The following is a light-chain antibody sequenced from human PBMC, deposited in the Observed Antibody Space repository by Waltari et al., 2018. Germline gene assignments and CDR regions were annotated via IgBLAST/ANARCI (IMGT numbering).Light chain of an antibody. Sequence: SALTQPAPVSGSPGQSITISCTGTSSDLGTYNLVPWYQQHPGEAPKLLIYEATKRPSGVSNRFSASKSGNTASLTISGLQVEDEADYYCCSYATIGTLYVFGTGTKVTVL. CDR2: EAT. CDR3: CSYATIGTLYV. V-gene: IGLV2-23*01. CDR1: SSDLGTYNL. J-gene: IGLJ1*01.